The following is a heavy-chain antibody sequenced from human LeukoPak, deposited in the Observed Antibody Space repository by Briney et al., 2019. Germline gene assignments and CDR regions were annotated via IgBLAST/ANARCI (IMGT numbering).Heavy chain of an antibody. Sequence: ASVKVSCKASGGTFSSYAISWVRQAPGQGLEWMGGIIPIFGTANYAQRFQGRVTITADESTSTAYMELSSLRSEDTAVYYCARAKMGGSWYWFDPWGQGTLVTVSS. V-gene: IGHV1-69*13. D-gene: IGHD6-13*01. CDR1: GGTFSSYA. J-gene: IGHJ5*02. CDR3: ARAKMGGSWYWFDP. CDR2: IIPIFGTA.